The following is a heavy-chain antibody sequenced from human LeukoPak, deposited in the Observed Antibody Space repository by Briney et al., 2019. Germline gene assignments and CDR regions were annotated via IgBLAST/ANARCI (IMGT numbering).Heavy chain of an antibody. CDR3: ARDGKAFDI. Sequence: PSETLSLTCTVSGGSISRSSYYWGWIRQPPGKGLEWIGNIYYSGSTYYNPSLKSRVTISVDTSKNQFSLKLSSVTAADTAVYYCARDGKAFDIWGQGTMVTVSS. J-gene: IGHJ3*02. V-gene: IGHV4-39*07. CDR2: IYYSGST. CDR1: GGSISRSSYY. D-gene: IGHD1-26*01.